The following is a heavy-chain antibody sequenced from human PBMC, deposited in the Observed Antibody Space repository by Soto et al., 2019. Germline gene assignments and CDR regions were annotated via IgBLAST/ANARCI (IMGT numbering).Heavy chain of an antibody. V-gene: IGHV3-21*01. CDR3: ARDQGYCSSTSCRRAASDI. CDR2: ISSSSSYI. CDR1: GFTFSSYS. Sequence: GGSLRLSCAASGFTFSSYSMNWVRQAPGKGLEWVSSISSSSSYIYYADSVKGRFTISRDNAKNSLYLQMNSLRAEDTAVYYCARDQGYCSSTSCRRAASDIWGQGTMVTVSS. D-gene: IGHD2-2*01. J-gene: IGHJ3*02.